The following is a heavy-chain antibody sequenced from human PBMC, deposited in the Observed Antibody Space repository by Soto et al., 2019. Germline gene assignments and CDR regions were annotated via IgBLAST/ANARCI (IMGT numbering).Heavy chain of an antibody. CDR2: IIPIFGTA. J-gene: IGHJ4*02. D-gene: IGHD2-2*01. Sequence: SVKVSCKASGGTFSSYAISWVRQAPGQGLEWMGGIIPIFGTANYAQKFQGRVTITADESTSTAYMELSSLRSEDTAVYYCAREGIVVVPAAMRHFDYWGQGTLVTVSS. CDR1: GGTFSSYA. CDR3: AREGIVVVPAAMRHFDY. V-gene: IGHV1-69*13.